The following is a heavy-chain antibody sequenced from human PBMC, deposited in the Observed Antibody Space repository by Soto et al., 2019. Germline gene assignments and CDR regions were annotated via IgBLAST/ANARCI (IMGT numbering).Heavy chain of an antibody. CDR2: IYPGDSDT. Sequence: PGESLKISCKSSGYIFSKYWIGWVRQVPGKGLEWMGIIYPGDSDTRYSPSFQGQVTISADKSITTAYLQWRSLKASDTAIYYCVVYSSSSGRHFDYWGQGTLVTVS. CDR3: VVYSSSSGRHFDY. CDR1: GYIFSKYW. D-gene: IGHD6-6*01. V-gene: IGHV5-51*01. J-gene: IGHJ4*02.